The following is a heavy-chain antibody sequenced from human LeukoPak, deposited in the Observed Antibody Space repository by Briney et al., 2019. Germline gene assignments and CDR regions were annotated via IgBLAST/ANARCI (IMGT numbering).Heavy chain of an antibody. V-gene: IGHV1-18*01. CDR3: AREANSCTGISCYDGWFDP. Sequence: ASAKVSCKASGYTFASYGITWVRQAPGQGLEWMGWISAYNGVTNYAQELQGRVTMTTDTSTSTAYMELRSLRSDDTAVYYCAREANSCTGISCYDGWFDPWGQGTLVTVSS. J-gene: IGHJ5*02. CDR1: GYTFASYG. D-gene: IGHD2-2*01. CDR2: ISAYNGVT.